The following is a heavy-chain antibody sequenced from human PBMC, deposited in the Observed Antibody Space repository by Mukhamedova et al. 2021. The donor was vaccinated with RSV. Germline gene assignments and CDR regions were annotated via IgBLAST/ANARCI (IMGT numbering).Heavy chain of an antibody. CDR1: SSYN. J-gene: IGHJ5*01. CDR2: ISYDGTNK. V-gene: IGHV3-30*18. D-gene: IGHD5-18*01. CDR3: AKEGGYSYGYGNWFDS. Sequence: SSYNMHWVCQAPGKGLEWVAVISYDGTNKHYVDSVKGRFTISRDNSKNTLYLQMNSLRAEDTAVYYCAKEGGYSYGYGNWFDSWG.